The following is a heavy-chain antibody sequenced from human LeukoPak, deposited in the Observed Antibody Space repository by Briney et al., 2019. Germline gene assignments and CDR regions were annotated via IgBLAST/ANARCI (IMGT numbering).Heavy chain of an antibody. CDR1: GCDFNSYS. V-gene: IGHV3-23*01. CDR3: ARGRTGAAADPWFDF. CDR2: ISGRDGPT. Sequence: AADSLTLSCAVSGCDFNSYSITWVRQTPGKGLAWVCSISGRDGPTYFGDSVKCRFTISRDSSERSVTLQTNGLRADDTAVYFCARGRTGAAADPWFDFWGQGTVVTVSS. D-gene: IGHD6-25*01. J-gene: IGHJ4*02.